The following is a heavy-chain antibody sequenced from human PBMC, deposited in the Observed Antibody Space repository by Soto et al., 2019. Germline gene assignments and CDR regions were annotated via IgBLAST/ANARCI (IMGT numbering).Heavy chain of an antibody. CDR1: GFTFSRHA. D-gene: IGHD3-3*01. Sequence: QPGGSLRLSCAASGFTFSRHAIHWVRLTPGRGLEWVLAISRDGSYIYYTDSVKGRFTVSRDNSKKTVFVQMNRLIPDDTALYFCARTRNGGVADSFDSWGQGTRVTVSS. CDR3: ARTRNGGVADSFDS. V-gene: IGHV3-30*04. CDR2: ISRDGSYI. J-gene: IGHJ5*01.